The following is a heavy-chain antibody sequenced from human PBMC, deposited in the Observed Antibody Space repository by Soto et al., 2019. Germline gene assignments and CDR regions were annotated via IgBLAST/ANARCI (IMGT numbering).Heavy chain of an antibody. CDR1: GYTFTSYV. J-gene: IGHJ6*02. D-gene: IGHD3-22*01. Sequence: QAQLVQSGTEVKKPGASVKVSCKASGYTFTSYVIHWVRQAPGQRLEWMGWINAGNGNTKYSQNFLGKVNLTRETAADKAYMEVGSLRSEDTAVYYCARRSFTMLVAYEYYYSLDVWGPGTTVTVSS. CDR2: INAGNGNT. V-gene: IGHV1-3*01. CDR3: ARRSFTMLVAYEYYYSLDV.